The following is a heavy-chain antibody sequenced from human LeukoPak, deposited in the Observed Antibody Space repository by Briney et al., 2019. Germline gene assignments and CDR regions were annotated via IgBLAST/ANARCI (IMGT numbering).Heavy chain of an antibody. CDR3: ARVGDSSGFDGMDV. D-gene: IGHD3-22*01. CDR2: IYYSGSI. Sequence: SETLSLTCTVSGGSISSGDYYWSWIRQPPGKGLEWIGYIYYSGSIYYNPSLKSRVTISVDTSKNQFSLKLSSVTAADTAVYYCARVGDSSGFDGMDVWGQGTTVTVSS. V-gene: IGHV4-30-4*01. CDR1: GGSISSGDYY. J-gene: IGHJ6*02.